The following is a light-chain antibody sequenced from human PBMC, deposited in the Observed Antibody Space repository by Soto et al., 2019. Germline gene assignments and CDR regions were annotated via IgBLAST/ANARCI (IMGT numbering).Light chain of an antibody. CDR3: QVWDSSSDLLV. CDR1: NIGSKS. Sequence: SYELTQPPSVSVAPGKTARITCGGNNIGSKSVHWYQQKPGQAPVLVIYYDSDRPSGISEPFSGSNSGNTAALTISRVEAVDEDDYYCQVWDSSSDLLVFGGGTKLTVL. CDR2: YDS. J-gene: IGLJ2*01. V-gene: IGLV3-21*04.